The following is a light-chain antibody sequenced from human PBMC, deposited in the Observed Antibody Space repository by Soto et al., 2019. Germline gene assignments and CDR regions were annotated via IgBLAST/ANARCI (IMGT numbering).Light chain of an antibody. V-gene: IGKV3-15*01. CDR2: GAS. Sequence: EIVMTQSPATLSVSPGERATLSCRASQSVSSNLAWYQQKPGQAPRLLIYGASTRATGIPARFSGSGSGTEFTLTISSLQSEDFAVYYRPQYNHWPVIFTFGPGTKVDIK. CDR3: PQYNHWPVIFT. J-gene: IGKJ3*01. CDR1: QSVSSN.